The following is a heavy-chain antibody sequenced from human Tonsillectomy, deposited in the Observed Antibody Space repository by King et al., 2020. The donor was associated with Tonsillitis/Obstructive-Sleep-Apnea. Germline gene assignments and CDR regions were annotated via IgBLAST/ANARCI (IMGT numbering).Heavy chain of an antibody. V-gene: IGHV1-2*06. CDR2: INPDGGRT. CDR3: ARDLVGXDXXXV. Sequence: QLVQSGAEVKKPGASVKVSCKSSGYTFNDYYIHWVRQAPGQGLEWMGRINPDGGRTDYAQNFQGKVSMTRDTSLTTVYMDMTRLRLDDTAVYYCARDLVGXDXXXVXGQGTMVTVSS. CDR1: GYTFNDYY. J-gene: IGHJ3*01.